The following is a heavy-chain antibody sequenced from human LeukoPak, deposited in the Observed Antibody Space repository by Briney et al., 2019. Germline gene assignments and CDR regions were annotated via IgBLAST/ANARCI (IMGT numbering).Heavy chain of an antibody. D-gene: IGHD3-9*01. CDR2: IYYSGST. V-gene: IGHV4-59*01. Sequence: SETLSLTCTVSGGSISSYYWSWIRQPPGKGLEWIGYIYYSGSTNYNPSLKSRVTISVDTSKNQFSLKLSSVTAADTAVNYCARARYVILTGYYFFDYWGQGTLVTVSS. CDR3: ARARYVILTGYYFFDY. CDR1: GGSISSYY. J-gene: IGHJ4*02.